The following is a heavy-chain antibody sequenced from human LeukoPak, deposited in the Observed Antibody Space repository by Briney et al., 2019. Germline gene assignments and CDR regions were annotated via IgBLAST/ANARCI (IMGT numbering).Heavy chain of an antibody. CDR2: IYYSGST. CDR1: GGSISSYY. D-gene: IGHD3-16*01. J-gene: IGHJ4*02. CDR3: ARVLYVGYYFDY. Sequence: PSETLSLTRTVSGGSISSYYWSWIRQPPGKGLEWIGYIYYSGSTNYNPSLKSRVTISVDTSKNQFSLKLSSVTAADTAVYYCARVLYVGYYFDYWGQGTLVTVSS. V-gene: IGHV4-59*01.